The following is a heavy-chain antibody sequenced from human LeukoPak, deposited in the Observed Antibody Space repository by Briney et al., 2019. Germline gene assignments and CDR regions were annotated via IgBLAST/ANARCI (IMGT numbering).Heavy chain of an antibody. J-gene: IGHJ4*02. D-gene: IGHD2-21*02. CDR2: IWYDGSNK. Sequence: GRSLRLSCAASGFTLSSYGMHWVRQAPGKGLEWVAVIWYDGSNKYYADSVKGRFTISRDNSKNTLYLQMNSLRAEDTAVYYCARDHDRGGDCSPDYWGQGTLVTVSS. V-gene: IGHV3-33*01. CDR1: GFTLSSYG. CDR3: ARDHDRGGDCSPDY.